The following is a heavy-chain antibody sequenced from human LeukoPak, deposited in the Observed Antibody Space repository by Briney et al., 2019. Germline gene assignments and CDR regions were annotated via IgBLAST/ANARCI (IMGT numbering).Heavy chain of an antibody. CDR2: INAGNGNT. CDR3: ARGDIVVVPAAMGNWFDP. J-gene: IGHJ5*02. CDR1: GYTFTSYA. V-gene: IGHV1-3*01. Sequence: ASVKVSCKASGYTFTSYAMHWVRQAPGQRLEWMGWINAGNGNTKYSQKFQGRVTITRDTSASTAYMELSSLRSEDTAVYYCARGDIVVVPAAMGNWFDPWGQGTLVTVSS. D-gene: IGHD2-2*01.